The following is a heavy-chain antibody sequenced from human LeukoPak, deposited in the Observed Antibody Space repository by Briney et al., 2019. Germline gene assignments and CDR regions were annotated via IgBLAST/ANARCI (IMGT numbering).Heavy chain of an antibody. D-gene: IGHD3-22*01. CDR3: ARPQYYYDSSGYWVD. CDR2: ISYDGSNK. V-gene: IGHV3-30-3*01. Sequence: PGGSLRLSCAASGFTFSSYAMHWVRQAPGKGLEWVAVISYDGSNKYYADSVKGRFTISRDNSKNTLYLQMNSLRAEDTAVNYCARPQYYYDSSGYWVDWGQGTLVTVSS. J-gene: IGHJ4*02. CDR1: GFTFSSYA.